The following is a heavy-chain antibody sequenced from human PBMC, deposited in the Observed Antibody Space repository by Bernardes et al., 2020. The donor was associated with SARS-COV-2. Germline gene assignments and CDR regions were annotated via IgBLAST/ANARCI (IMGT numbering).Heavy chain of an antibody. CDR2: VYYSGAT. Sequence: SETLYLTCAVSGGSISSSTYYFAWVRQPPGKGLEWIGSVYYSGATYFNPSLKSRITASVDASKNEFSLNLRSVTAADTAVYYCQLITIVGEGSLWGQGTLVTVSS. CDR1: GGSISSSTYY. J-gene: IGHJ4*02. CDR3: QLITIVGEGSL. D-gene: IGHD3-10*01. V-gene: IGHV4-39*01.